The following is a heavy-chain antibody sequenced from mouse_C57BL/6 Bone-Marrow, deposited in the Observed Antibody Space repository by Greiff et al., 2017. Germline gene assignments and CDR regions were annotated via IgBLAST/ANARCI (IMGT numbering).Heavy chain of an antibody. CDR3: ARVEFAY. CDR1: SYTFTSYG. Sequence: VQVVESGAELARPGASVKLSCKASSYTFTSYGISWVKQRTGQGLEWIGEIYPRSGNTYYNEKFKGKATLTADKSSSTAYMELRSLSSEDSAVYFCARVEFAYWGQGTLVTVSA. V-gene: IGHV1-81*01. CDR2: IYPRSGNT. J-gene: IGHJ3*01.